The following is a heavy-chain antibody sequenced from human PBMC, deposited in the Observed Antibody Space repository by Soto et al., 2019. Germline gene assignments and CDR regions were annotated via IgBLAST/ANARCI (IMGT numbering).Heavy chain of an antibody. V-gene: IGHV1-18*01. CDR2: ISAYNGNT. J-gene: IGHJ4*02. Sequence: QVQLVQSGAEVKKPGASVKVSCKASGYTFTSYGISWVRQAPGQGLEWMGWISAYNGNTNYAQKLQGRVTMTTDTSTSTAYMELRSLRSEDTAVYYCARWAAYYYDSSGYYGGDYWGQGTLVTVSS. CDR3: ARWAAYYYDSSGYYGGDY. CDR1: GYTFTSYG. D-gene: IGHD3-22*01.